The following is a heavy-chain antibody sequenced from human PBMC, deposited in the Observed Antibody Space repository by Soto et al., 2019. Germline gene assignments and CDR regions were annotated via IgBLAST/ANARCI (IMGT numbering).Heavy chain of an antibody. V-gene: IGHV1-69*04. J-gene: IGHJ3*02. CDR2: IIAILGIA. CDR3: ARDRDGSGTPGAFDI. CDR1: GGTFSSYT. Sequence: ASVKVSCKASGGTFSSYTISWVRQAPGQGLEWMGRIIAILGIANYAQKFQGRVTITADKSTSTAYMELSSLRSEDTAVYYCARDRDGSGTPGAFDIWGQGSMVTVSS. D-gene: IGHD3-10*01.